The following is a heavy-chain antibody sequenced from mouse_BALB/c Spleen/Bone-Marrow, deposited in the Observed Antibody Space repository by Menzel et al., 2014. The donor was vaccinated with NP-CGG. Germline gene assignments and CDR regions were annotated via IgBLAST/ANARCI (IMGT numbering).Heavy chain of an antibody. D-gene: IGHD2-4*01. CDR1: GFTFSSYA. V-gene: IGHV5-9-3*01. Sequence: VKLVESGGGLVKPGGSLKLSCAASGFTFSSYAMSWVRQTPEKRLEWVATISSGGSYTYYPDSVKGRFTISRDNAKNTLYLQMSSLRSEDTAMYYCARHGITRLLDYWGQGTTLTVSS. J-gene: IGHJ2*01. CDR3: ARHGITRLLDY. CDR2: ISSGGSYT.